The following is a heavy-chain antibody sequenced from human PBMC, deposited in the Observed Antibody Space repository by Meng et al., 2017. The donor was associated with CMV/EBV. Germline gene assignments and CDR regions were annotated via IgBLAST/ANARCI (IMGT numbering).Heavy chain of an antibody. V-gene: IGHV1-8*01. CDR1: GYTFTSYD. CDR2: MTPNSGNT. D-gene: IGHD2-2*02. J-gene: IGHJ6*02. Sequence: ASVKVSCKASGYTFTSYDINWVRQATGQGLEWMGWMTPNSGNTGYAQKFQGRVTMTRNTSISTAYMELSSLRSEDTAVYYCARAPSPLYCSSTSCYTGGMDVWGQGTTVTVSS. CDR3: ARAPSPLYCSSTSCYTGGMDV.